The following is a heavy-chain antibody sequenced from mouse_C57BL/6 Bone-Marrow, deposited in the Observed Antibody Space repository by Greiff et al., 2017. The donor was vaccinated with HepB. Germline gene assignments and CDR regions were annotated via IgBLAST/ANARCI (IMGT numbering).Heavy chain of an antibody. D-gene: IGHD1-2*01. CDR1: GFTFSDFY. CDR2: SRNKANDYTT. Sequence: EVQLVESGGGLVQSGRSLRLSCATSGFTFSDFYMEWVRQAPGKGLEWIAASRNKANDYTTEYSASVKGQFIVSRDTSQSILYLQMNALRAEDTAIYYCARDAWGITTERYFDVWGTGTTVTVAS. CDR3: ARDAWGITTERYFDV. J-gene: IGHJ1*03. V-gene: IGHV7-1*01.